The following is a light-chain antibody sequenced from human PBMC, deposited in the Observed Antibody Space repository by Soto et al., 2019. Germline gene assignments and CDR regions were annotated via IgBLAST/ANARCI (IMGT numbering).Light chain of an antibody. CDR2: QDT. CDR3: QAWDSGTGV. Sequence: SYELTQSPSVSVSPGQTASITCSGDKLGDKYASWYQQKPGQSPVLVIHQDTKRPSGIPERFSGSNSGNTASLTISETQAMDEADYYCQAWDSGTGVFGTGTKLTVL. V-gene: IGLV3-1*01. J-gene: IGLJ1*01. CDR1: KLGDKY.